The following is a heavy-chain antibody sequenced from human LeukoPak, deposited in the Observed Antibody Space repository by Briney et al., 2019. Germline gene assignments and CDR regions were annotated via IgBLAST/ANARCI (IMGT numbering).Heavy chain of an antibody. CDR1: GFTFSNYA. Sequence: GGSLRLSCAASGFTFSNYAMHWVRQAPGKGLEWVAFISYDGSDKYYADSVKGRFTISRDNSKNTLDLQMNSLRPEDTAVYYCARGPSGYHNTGGQGTLVTVSS. CDR3: ARGPSGYHNT. CDR2: ISYDGSDK. V-gene: IGHV3-30*04. J-gene: IGHJ4*02. D-gene: IGHD5-12*01.